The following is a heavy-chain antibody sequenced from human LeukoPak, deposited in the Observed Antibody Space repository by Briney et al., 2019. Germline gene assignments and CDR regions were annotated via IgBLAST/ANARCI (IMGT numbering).Heavy chain of an antibody. V-gene: IGHV3-30*02. CDR2: IRYDGTNK. CDR1: GFTFSTYG. Sequence: PGGSLRLSCAASGFTFSTYGMHWVRQAPGKGLEWVAFIRYDGTNKNYVDSVKGRFTISRDNSKNTLYLQMNSLGAEDTAVYYCAKESGDHFEAFDTWGQGTMVTVSS. CDR3: AKESGDHFEAFDT. D-gene: IGHD1-26*01. J-gene: IGHJ3*02.